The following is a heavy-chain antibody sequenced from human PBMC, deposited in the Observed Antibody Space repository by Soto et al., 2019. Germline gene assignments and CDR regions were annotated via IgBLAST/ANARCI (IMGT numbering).Heavy chain of an antibody. D-gene: IGHD3-22*01. CDR1: GGTFSSYA. J-gene: IGHJ3*02. CDR3: ARGEGSSGPGAFDI. V-gene: IGHV1-69*06. CDR2: IIPIFGTA. Sequence: GASVKVSCKASGGTFSSYAISWVRQAPGQGLEWMGGIIPIFGTANYAQKFQGRVTITADKSTSTAYMELSSLRSEDTAVYYCARGEGSSGPGAFDIWGQGTMVTVSS.